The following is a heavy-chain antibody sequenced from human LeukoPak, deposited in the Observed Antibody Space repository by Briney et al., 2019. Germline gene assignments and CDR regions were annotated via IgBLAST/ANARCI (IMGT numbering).Heavy chain of an antibody. CDR3: ARENDYAWGSYRYNNYYMDV. D-gene: IGHD3-16*02. CDR2: IYYSGST. CDR1: GGSISSYY. Sequence: PSETLSLTCTVSGGSISSYYWSWIRQPPGKGLEWIGYIYYSGSTNYNPSLKSRVTISVDTSKNQFSLKLSSVTAADTAVYYCARENDYAWGSYRYNNYYMDVWGKGTTVTVSS. V-gene: IGHV4-59*12. J-gene: IGHJ6*03.